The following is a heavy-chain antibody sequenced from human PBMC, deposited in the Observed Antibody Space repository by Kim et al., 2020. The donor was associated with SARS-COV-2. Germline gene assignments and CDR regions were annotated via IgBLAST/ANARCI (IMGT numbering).Heavy chain of an antibody. D-gene: IGHD3-16*01. CDR3: ARGGDYYGMDV. Sequence: NYAQRFEGRVTITADDTTSTAYMELSSLRSEDTAVYYCARGGDYYGMDVWGQGTTVTVSS. J-gene: IGHJ6*02. V-gene: IGHV1-69*01.